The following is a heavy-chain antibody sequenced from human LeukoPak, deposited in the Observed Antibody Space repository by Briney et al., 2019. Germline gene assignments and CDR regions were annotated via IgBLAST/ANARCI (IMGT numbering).Heavy chain of an antibody. D-gene: IGHD3-3*01. CDR3: ARVRSWYDFWSGPAGPFDY. CDR1: GGSISSSNW. J-gene: IGHJ4*02. V-gene: IGHV4-4*02. Sequence: PSETLSLTCAVSGGSISSSNWWSWVRQPPGKGLEWIGEIYHSGSTNYNPSLKSRVTISVDKSKNQFSLKLSSVTAADTAAYYCARVRSWYDFWSGPAGPFDYWGQGTLVTVSS. CDR2: IYHSGST.